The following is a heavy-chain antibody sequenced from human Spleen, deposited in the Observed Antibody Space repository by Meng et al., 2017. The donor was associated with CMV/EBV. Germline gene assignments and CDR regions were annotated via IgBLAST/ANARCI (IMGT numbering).Heavy chain of an antibody. CDR2: INAGNGNT. CDR3: ARVDYYDSSEDY. J-gene: IGHJ4*02. V-gene: IGHV1-3*01. CDR1: GYTFTSYA. Sequence: QAQLGRPGAGGKKPGAPWKVSCKASGYTFTSYAMHWVRQAPGQRLEWMGWINAGNGNTKYSQKFQGRVTITRDTSASTAYMELSSLRSEDTAVYYCARVDYYDSSEDYWGQGTLVTVSS. D-gene: IGHD3-22*01.